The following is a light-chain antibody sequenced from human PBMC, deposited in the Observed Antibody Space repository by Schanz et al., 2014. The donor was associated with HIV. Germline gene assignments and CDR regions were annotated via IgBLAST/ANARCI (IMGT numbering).Light chain of an antibody. Sequence: DVQMTQSPSSLSASVGDRVTITCRASQSISTFLNWYQQKPGKAPKLLIHAASSLQSGVPSRFSGSGSGTDFTLSISSLQPDDFATYYCQQYSYFSTFGQGTKVEIK. J-gene: IGKJ1*01. V-gene: IGKV1-39*01. CDR2: AAS. CDR1: QSISTF. CDR3: QQYSYFST.